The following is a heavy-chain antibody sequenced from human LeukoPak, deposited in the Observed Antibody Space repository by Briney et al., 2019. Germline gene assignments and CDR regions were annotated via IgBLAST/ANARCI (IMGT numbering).Heavy chain of an antibody. Sequence: GGSLRLSCAASGFTFSSYSMNWVRQAPGKGLEWVSSISSSSSYIYYADSVKGRFTISRDNSKNTLYLQMNSLRAEDTAVYYCAGKLARRYYYDSSGYYYYAFDIWGQGTMVTVSS. D-gene: IGHD3-22*01. CDR3: AGKLARRYYYDSSGYYYYAFDI. V-gene: IGHV3-21*04. J-gene: IGHJ3*02. CDR1: GFTFSSYS. CDR2: ISSSSSYI.